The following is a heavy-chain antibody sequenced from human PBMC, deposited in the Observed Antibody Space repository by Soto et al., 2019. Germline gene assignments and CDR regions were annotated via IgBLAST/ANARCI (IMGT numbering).Heavy chain of an antibody. CDR3: ASRSRLSGGMDV. J-gene: IGHJ6*02. CDR1: GFTFSSYG. V-gene: IGHV3-33*01. Sequence: GGSLRLSCAASGFTFSSYGLHWVRQAPGKGLEWVAVIWYDGSNKYYADSVKGRFTISRDNSKNTLYLQMNSLRAEDTAVYYCASRSRLSGGMDVWGQGTTVTVSS. D-gene: IGHD1-26*01. CDR2: IWYDGSNK.